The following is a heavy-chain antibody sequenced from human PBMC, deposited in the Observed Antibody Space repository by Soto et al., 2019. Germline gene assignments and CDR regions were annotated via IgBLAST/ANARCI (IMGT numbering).Heavy chain of an antibody. CDR1: GGTFNTYA. D-gene: IGHD2-15*01. CDR2: ISPMFGAA. Sequence: QVQLVQSGAEMKKPGSSVKVSCQSSGGTFNTYAMNWVRQAPGQGPEWMGDISPMFGAANYAPKFQGRVTTTADDTTGTSYMQVSSLTSEDTAIYVCAWQVQDHTPAFVSWGQGSLVTVSS. J-gene: IGHJ4*02. V-gene: IGHV1-69*19. CDR3: AWQVQDHTPAFVS.